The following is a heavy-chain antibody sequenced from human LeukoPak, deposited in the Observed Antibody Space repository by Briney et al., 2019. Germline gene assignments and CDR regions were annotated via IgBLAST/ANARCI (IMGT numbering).Heavy chain of an antibody. J-gene: IGHJ4*02. CDR3: ARGPSGWGSLDS. CDR1: GFTFSIYC. CDR2: INSYGSST. D-gene: IGHD7-27*01. V-gene: IGHV3-74*01. Sequence: GGSLRLSCAASGFTFSIYCMHWVRQARGKGLVWVSRINSYGSSTNYAASVKGRFTISRDNAKNTVYLQVKSLRAEDPAVSYCARGPSGWGSLDSWGQGTLVTVSS.